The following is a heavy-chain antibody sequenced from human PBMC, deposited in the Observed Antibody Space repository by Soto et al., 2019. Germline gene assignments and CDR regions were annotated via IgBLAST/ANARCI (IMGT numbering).Heavy chain of an antibody. CDR3: ASSDFYYGSGSYYHFDY. J-gene: IGHJ4*02. CDR1: GGSLSRGGYY. V-gene: IGHV4-31*03. D-gene: IGHD3-10*01. Sequence: PSETLSLTCTVSGGSLSRGGYYWSWIRQHPGKGLEWIGYIYYSGSTYYTPSLKSRVTISVDTSKNQFSLKLSSVTAADTAVYYCASSDFYYGSGSYYHFDYWGQGTLVTVSS. CDR2: IYYSGST.